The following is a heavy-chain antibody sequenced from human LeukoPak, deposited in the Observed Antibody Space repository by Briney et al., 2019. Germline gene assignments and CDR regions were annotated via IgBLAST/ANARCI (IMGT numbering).Heavy chain of an antibody. CDR3: ARDCSSTSCYRGAFDI. CDR2: ISSSSSYI. Sequence: GGSLRLSCAASGFTFSSYSINWVRQAPGKGLEWVSSISSSSSYIYYADSVKGRFTISRDNAKNSLYLQMNSLRAEDTAVYYCARDCSSTSCYRGAFDIWGQGTMVTVSS. J-gene: IGHJ3*02. V-gene: IGHV3-21*01. CDR1: GFTFSSYS. D-gene: IGHD2-2*01.